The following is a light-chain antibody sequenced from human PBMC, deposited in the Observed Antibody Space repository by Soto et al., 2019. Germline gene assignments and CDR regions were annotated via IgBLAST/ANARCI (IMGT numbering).Light chain of an antibody. J-gene: IGKJ2*01. CDR2: KAS. V-gene: IGKV3D-15*01. Sequence: EIVITQTPVTLSVSPGGRATLSCRASESVDSNVAWYQQICGQPPRLIIYKASNRATGIPARFSGSGSGTEFTLTISGLQSEDVAVYYCPQYILRPYTFGQGTKVEI. CDR3: PQYILRPYT. CDR1: ESVDSN.